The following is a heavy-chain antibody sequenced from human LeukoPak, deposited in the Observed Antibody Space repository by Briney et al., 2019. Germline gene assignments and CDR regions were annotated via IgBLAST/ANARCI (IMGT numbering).Heavy chain of an antibody. CDR2: INAGNGNT. D-gene: IGHD5-18*01. CDR3: ARVEGLTATVTD. CDR1: GYTFTSYA. Sequence: VASVKVSCKASGYTFTSYAMHWVRQAPGQRLEWMGWINAGNGNTKYSQKFQGRVTITRDTSASTAYMELSSLRSEDTAVYYCARVEGLTATVTDWGQGTLVTVSS. V-gene: IGHV1-3*01. J-gene: IGHJ4*02.